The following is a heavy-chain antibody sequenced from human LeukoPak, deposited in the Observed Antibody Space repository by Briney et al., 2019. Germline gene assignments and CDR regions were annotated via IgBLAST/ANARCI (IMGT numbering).Heavy chain of an antibody. D-gene: IGHD6-13*01. Sequence: PGGSLRLSCAASGFTFSSYSMNWVRQAPGKGLEWVSSISSSSYIYYADSVKGRFTISRDNAKNPLYLQMNSLRAEDTAVYYCARVQYSSSSFDYWGQGTLVTVSS. J-gene: IGHJ4*02. CDR1: GFTFSSYS. CDR3: ARVQYSSSSFDY. CDR2: ISSSSYI. V-gene: IGHV3-21*01.